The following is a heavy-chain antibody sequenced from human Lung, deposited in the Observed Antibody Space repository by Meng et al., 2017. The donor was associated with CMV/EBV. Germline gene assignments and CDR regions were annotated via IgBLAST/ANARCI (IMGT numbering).Heavy chain of an antibody. V-gene: IGHV2-5*01. Sequence: QINSKESCPTQVEPTHTPTLTRTFSGFPLSPPRVGVGWACQPPGKALEWLAINNWNDDKRYSPSLKSRLTIAKDTSKNQVVLTMTNMDPVDTATYYCAHESSGTYFDYWGQGTLVTVSS. J-gene: IGHJ4*02. D-gene: IGHD3-22*01. CDR2: NNWNDDK. CDR3: AHESSGTYFDY. CDR1: GFPLSPPRVG.